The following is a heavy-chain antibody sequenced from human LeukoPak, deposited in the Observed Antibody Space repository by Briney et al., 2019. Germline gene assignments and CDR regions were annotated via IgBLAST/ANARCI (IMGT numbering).Heavy chain of an antibody. CDR3: ARDPGGYGISDI. D-gene: IGHD3-9*01. V-gene: IGHV4-39*07. Sequence: SETLSLTCTVSGGSISSSSYYWGWIRQPPGKGLEWIGSIYYSGSTYYNPSLKSRVTISVDTSKNQFSLKLSSVTAADTAVYYCARDPGGYGISDIWGQGTMVTVSS. CDR2: IYYSGST. J-gene: IGHJ3*02. CDR1: GGSISSSSYY.